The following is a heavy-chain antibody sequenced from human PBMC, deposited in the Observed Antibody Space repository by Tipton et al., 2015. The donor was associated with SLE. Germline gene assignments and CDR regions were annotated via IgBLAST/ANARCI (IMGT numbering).Heavy chain of an antibody. J-gene: IGHJ3*02. D-gene: IGHD2-15*01. Sequence: LRLSCAASGFTFSDHYMDWVRQAPGKGLEWIGEINHSGSTNYNPSLKSRVTISVDTSKNQFSLKLSSVTAADTAVYYCARGLGVVVAVAFDIWGQGTMVTVSS. CDR1: GFTFSDHY. CDR3: ARGLGVVVAVAFDI. CDR2: INHSGST. V-gene: IGHV4-34*01.